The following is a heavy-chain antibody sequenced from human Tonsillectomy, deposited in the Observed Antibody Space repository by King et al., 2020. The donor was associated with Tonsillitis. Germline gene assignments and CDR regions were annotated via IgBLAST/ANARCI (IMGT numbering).Heavy chain of an antibody. Sequence: QLQESGPGLVKPSETLSLTCAVSGYSINSGYYWGWIRQPPGEGLDWIGSMYRSGKAYYNPSIKSRVTISVDTSKNQFSLKMSSVTAADTAVYYCVRDGGYASGSLDAFDIWGQGTMVTVSS. J-gene: IGHJ3*02. CDR1: GYSINSGYY. D-gene: IGHD5-12*01. CDR2: MYRSGKA. CDR3: VRDGGYASGSLDAFDI. V-gene: IGHV4-38-2*02.